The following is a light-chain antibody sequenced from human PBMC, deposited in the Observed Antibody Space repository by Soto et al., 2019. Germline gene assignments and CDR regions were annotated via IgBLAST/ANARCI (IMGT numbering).Light chain of an antibody. CDR2: DAS. J-gene: IGKJ2*01. CDR3: QQYNSYSYT. V-gene: IGKV1-5*01. Sequence: DIQMTQSPSTLSASVGDRVTITCRASQSISSWLAWYQQKPGKAPKLLIYDASSLESGVPSRFSGSGSGTEFTLTISILQPDDFATYYCQQYNSYSYTFGQGTK. CDR1: QSISSW.